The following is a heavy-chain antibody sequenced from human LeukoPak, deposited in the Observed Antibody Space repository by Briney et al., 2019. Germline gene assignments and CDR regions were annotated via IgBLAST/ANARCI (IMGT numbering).Heavy chain of an antibody. CDR2: TYYSSGWYN. Sequence: SQTLSLSCAISGDSVSSNSAPWGWNRQSPSRGLEWLGRTYYSSGWYNDYALSVESRITINPDTSKNQVSLQLTSVTPEDTAVYYCSRELAWGPADYWGQGTLVSVSS. CDR1: GDSVSSNSAP. CDR3: SRELAWGPADY. J-gene: IGHJ4*02. V-gene: IGHV6-1*01. D-gene: IGHD7-27*01.